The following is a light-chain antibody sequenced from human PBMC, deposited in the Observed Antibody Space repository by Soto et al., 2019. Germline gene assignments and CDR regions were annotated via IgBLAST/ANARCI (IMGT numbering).Light chain of an antibody. Sequence: IVLTQSPVTLSLSPGERATLSCRASQTVRSNSLAWYQQRPGQAPRLLIYAASSRATGIPDRFSGGGSGTDFSLTISRLETEDFSVYYCQQYGSSPLTFGGGTKVDIK. CDR1: QTVRSNS. CDR3: QQYGSSPLT. V-gene: IGKV3-20*01. CDR2: AAS. J-gene: IGKJ4*01.